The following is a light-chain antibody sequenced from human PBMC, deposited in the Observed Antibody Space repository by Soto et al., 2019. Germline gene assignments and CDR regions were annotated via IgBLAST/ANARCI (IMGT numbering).Light chain of an antibody. J-gene: IGKJ4*01. CDR3: QQRRNWPPLT. CDR2: DAS. Sequence: EIVLKPSPATLSLSPGERATLSFTASQSISTYLTWYQHKPGQAPRLLIYDASRRAPGIPARFSGSGSGTDFTLTISSLEPEDFAVYYCQQRRNWPPLTFGGGSKVDVK. CDR1: QSISTY. V-gene: IGKV3-11*01.